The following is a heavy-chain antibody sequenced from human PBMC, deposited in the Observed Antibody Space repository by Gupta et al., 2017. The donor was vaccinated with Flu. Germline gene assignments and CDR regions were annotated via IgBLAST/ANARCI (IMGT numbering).Heavy chain of an antibody. V-gene: IGHV1-69*06. D-gene: IGHD1-1*01. CDR3: ARVDDDYYYYYGMDV. Sequence: QVQLVQSGAEVKKPGSSVKVSCKASGGSFGSYPLSWVRQAPGQGLDFVGLIIPAFGTTNYAQKFQGRVTITADTSTSTAYMELSSLRSEDTAVYYCARVDDDYYYYYGMDVWGPGTTVTVSS. CDR2: IIPAFGTT. J-gene: IGHJ6*02. CDR1: GGSFGSYP.